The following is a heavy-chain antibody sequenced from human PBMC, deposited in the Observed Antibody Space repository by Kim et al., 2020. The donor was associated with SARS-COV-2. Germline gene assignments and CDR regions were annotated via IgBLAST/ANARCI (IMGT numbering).Heavy chain of an antibody. Sequence: SVKVSCKTSGGTFSTYTICWVRQAPGQGLEWLGRIVPFLDITNYAQKFQGRIIITADKSTNTAYMELSSLTSEDTAVYFCARDPGGLAAGTLDNWGQGALVMVSS. J-gene: IGHJ4*02. D-gene: IGHD6-13*01. CDR3: ARDPGGLAAGTLDN. CDR2: IVPFLDIT. V-gene: IGHV1-69*04. CDR1: GGTFSTYT.